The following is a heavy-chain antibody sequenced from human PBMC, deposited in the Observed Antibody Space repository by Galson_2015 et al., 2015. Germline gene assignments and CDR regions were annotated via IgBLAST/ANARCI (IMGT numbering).Heavy chain of an antibody. V-gene: IGHV6-1*01. CDR1: GDSVSSNSAA. J-gene: IGHJ3*02. CDR2: TYYRSKWYN. CDR3: ARVAPCRGWLSDAFDI. D-gene: IGHD6-19*01. Sequence: CAISGDSVSSNSAAWNWIRQSPSRGLEWLGRTYYRSKWYNDYAVSVKSRITINPDTSKNQFSLQLNSVTPEDTAVYYCARVAPCRGWLSDAFDIWGQGTMVTVSS.